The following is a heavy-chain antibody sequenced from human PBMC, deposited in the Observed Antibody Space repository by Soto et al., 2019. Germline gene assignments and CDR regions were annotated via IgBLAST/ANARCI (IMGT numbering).Heavy chain of an antibody. V-gene: IGHV4-59*08. CDR2: IYYSGST. Sequence: SETLSLTCTVSGGSISSYYWSWIRQPPGKGLEWIGYIYYSGSTNYNPSLKSRVTISVDTSKNQFSLKLSSVTAADAAVYYCARRLSSSGGAYYYSMDVWGKGTTVTVSS. D-gene: IGHD6-6*01. CDR1: GGSISSYY. CDR3: ARRLSSSGGAYYYSMDV. J-gene: IGHJ6*03.